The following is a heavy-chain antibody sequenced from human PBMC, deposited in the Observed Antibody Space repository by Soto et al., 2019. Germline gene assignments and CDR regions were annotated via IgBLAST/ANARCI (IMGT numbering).Heavy chain of an antibody. J-gene: IGHJ6*02. CDR1: GYTFTSYD. V-gene: IGHV1-8*01. CDR2: MNTNSGNT. Sequence: ASVKVSCKASGYTFTSYDINWVRQAAGQGIEWMGWMNTNSGNTGYAQKFQGRVTMTRNTSISTAYMELSSLRSEDTAVYYCARAHYDILTGYYYYGMDVWGQGTTVTVSS. D-gene: IGHD3-9*01. CDR3: ARAHYDILTGYYYYGMDV.